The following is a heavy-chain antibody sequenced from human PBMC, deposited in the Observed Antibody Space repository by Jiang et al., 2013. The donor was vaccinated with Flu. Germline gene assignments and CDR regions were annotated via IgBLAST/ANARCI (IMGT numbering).Heavy chain of an antibody. V-gene: IGHV1-24*01. Sequence: GAEVKKPGASVKVSCKVSGYTLTELSMHWVRQAPGKGLEWMGGFDPEDGETIYAQKFQGRVTMTEDTSTDTAYMELSSLRSVDTATYYCARSSGSYGYWYFDLWGRGTLVTVSS. CDR3: ARSSGSYGYWYFDL. CDR1: GYTLTELS. CDR2: FDPEDGET. D-gene: IGHD1-26*01. J-gene: IGHJ2*01.